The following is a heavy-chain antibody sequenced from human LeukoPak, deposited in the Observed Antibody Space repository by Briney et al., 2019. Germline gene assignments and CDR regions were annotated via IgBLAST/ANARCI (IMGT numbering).Heavy chain of an antibody. V-gene: IGHV4-59*08. Sequence: PSETLSLTCTVSGVSISSYYWSRIRQPPGKGLEWIGYIYYSGSTNYNPSLKSRVTISVDTSKNQFSLKLSSVTAADTAVYYCARQGLVPAAIRHGFDPWGQGTLVTVSS. CDR1: GVSISSYY. CDR3: ARQGLVPAAIRHGFDP. CDR2: IYYSGST. D-gene: IGHD2-2*02. J-gene: IGHJ5*02.